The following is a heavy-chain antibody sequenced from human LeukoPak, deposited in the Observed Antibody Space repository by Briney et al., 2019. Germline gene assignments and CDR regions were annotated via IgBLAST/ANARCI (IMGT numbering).Heavy chain of an antibody. CDR2: NYHSGST. J-gene: IGHJ3*02. Sequence: SETLSFTGTVSGYSISSGYYWGWIRQPPGKGLEWIGSNYHSGSTYYNPSLKSRVTISVDTTKNQFSLKLSSVTAADTAVYYCARDLYSGSYYGNDAFDIWGQGTMVTVSS. D-gene: IGHD1-26*01. CDR3: ARDLYSGSYYGNDAFDI. CDR1: GYSISSGYY. V-gene: IGHV4-38-2*02.